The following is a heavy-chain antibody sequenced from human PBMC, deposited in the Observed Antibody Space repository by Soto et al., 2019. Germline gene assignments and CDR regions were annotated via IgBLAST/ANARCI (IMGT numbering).Heavy chain of an antibody. CDR3: AKGGWADI. V-gene: IGHV3-23*01. J-gene: IGHJ3*02. Sequence: GGSLRLSCAASGFNFNTYDMTWVRQAPGKGLKWVAIISRGGSSTHYADSVEGRFTISRDDSKNMLYLQMNSLRAEDTAVYYCAKGGWADIWGQGTMVTVSS. CDR2: ISRGGSST. CDR1: GFNFNTYD. D-gene: IGHD3-16*01.